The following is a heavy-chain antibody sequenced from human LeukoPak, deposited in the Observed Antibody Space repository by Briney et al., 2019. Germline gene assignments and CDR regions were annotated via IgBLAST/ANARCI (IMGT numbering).Heavy chain of an antibody. CDR3: ARLGGYCRGGSCYLSYYYYYMDV. CDR1: GGSFSGYY. J-gene: IGHJ6*03. D-gene: IGHD2-15*01. V-gene: IGHV4-34*01. Sequence: PSETLSLTCAVYGGSFSGYYWSWIRQPPGKGLEWIGEINHSGSTNYNPSLKSRVTISVDTSKNQFSLKLSSVTAADTAVYYCARLGGYCRGGSCYLSYYYYYMDVWGKGTTVTVSS. CDR2: INHSGST.